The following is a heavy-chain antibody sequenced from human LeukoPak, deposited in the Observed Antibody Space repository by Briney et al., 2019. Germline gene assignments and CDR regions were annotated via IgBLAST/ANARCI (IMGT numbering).Heavy chain of an antibody. Sequence: PSETLSLTCTVSGGSISSYYWSWVRQPAGKGREWIGRIYTSGSTNYNPSLKSRVTMSVDTSKNQFSLKLSSVTAADTAVYYCARATLLTIFGQQRFYMDVWGKGTTVTVSS. CDR2: IYTSGST. J-gene: IGHJ6*03. CDR1: GGSISSYY. D-gene: IGHD3-3*01. CDR3: ARATLLTIFGQQRFYMDV. V-gene: IGHV4-4*07.